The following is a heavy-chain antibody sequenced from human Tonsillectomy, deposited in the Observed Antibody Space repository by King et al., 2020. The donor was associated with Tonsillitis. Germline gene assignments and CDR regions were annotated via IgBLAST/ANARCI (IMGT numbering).Heavy chain of an antibody. CDR3: AKGYDSSGYYPRGPFIFDY. V-gene: IGHV3-23*04. CDR1: GFTFSSYA. CDR2: ICGSGGST. J-gene: IGHJ4*02. Sequence: VQLVESGGGLVQPGGSLRLSCAASGFTFSSYAMSWVRQAPGKGLEWVSAICGSGGSTYYADSVKGRFTISRDNSKNTLYLQMNSLRAEDTAVYYCAKGYDSSGYYPRGPFIFDYWGQGTLVTVSS. D-gene: IGHD3-22*01.